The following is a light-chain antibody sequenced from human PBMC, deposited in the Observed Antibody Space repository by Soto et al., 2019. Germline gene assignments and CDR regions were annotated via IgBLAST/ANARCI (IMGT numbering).Light chain of an antibody. V-gene: IGKV1-39*01. J-gene: IGKJ2*01. CDR3: QQSYRSPYT. CDR1: QSINIY. Sequence: IQLTQSPSSLSASVGDRVTVTCRASQSINIYLNWYQQKPGKAPPLLIYAASSLQSGVPSRFSVRGSGTDFTLAISSLQPGDFATYYCQQSYRSPYTFGQGTKLEI. CDR2: AAS.